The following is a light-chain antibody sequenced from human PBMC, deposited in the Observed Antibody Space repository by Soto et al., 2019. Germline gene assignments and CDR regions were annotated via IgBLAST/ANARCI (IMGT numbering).Light chain of an antibody. J-gene: IGKJ2*01. Sequence: DIQMTQSPSTLSASVGDRVTITCRASQSVSTWLAWYQQKPGKAPNLLIYDASSLESGVPSRFSGSASGTEFTRTISSLQTDDFATYYCQQYSSYPYTFGQGTKLEIK. CDR1: QSVSTW. CDR2: DAS. CDR3: QQYSSYPYT. V-gene: IGKV1-5*01.